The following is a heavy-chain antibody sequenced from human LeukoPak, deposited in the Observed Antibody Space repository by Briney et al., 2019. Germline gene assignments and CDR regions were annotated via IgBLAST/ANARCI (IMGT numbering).Heavy chain of an antibody. Sequence: ASVKVSCKASGYTFTSYAMNWVRQAPGQGLEWMGWINPNSGGTNYAQKFQGRVTMTRDTSISTAYMELSRLRSDDTAVYYCARDLRDSSSSYYYYYYMDVWGKGTTVTVSS. D-gene: IGHD6-6*01. CDR3: ARDLRDSSSSYYYYYYMDV. CDR2: INPNSGGT. CDR1: GYTFTSYA. J-gene: IGHJ6*03. V-gene: IGHV1-2*02.